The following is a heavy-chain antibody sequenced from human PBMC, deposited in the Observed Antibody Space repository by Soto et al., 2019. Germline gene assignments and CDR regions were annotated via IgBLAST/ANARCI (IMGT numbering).Heavy chain of an antibody. CDR2: IKRDGSES. CDR3: ARLRGGLAAPHSHFSFDL. CDR1: GFTFSDYW. Sequence: EVQLVESGGGLVQPGGSLRLSCEASGFTFSDYWMNWVRLTPREGREWVTNIKRDGSESYYLDSVQGRFTISRDNAKTSLFLQMTRLRAEDTAIYYCARLRGGLAAPHSHFSFDLWGQGTLVTVSS. D-gene: IGHD3-16*01. J-gene: IGHJ4*02. V-gene: IGHV3-7*05.